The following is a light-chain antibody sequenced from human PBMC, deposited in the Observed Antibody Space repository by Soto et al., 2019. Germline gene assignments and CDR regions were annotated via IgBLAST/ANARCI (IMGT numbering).Light chain of an antibody. CDR3: QQYSSSPPIFT. CDR2: GAS. J-gene: IGKJ3*01. CDR1: QSVSSSY. Sequence: EIVLTQSPGTLSLSPGERATLSCRASQSVSSSYLAWYQQKPGQAPRLLIYGASSRATGITHRFSGSGSGTDFTLTISILEPEDFAVYYCQQYSSSPPIFTFGPGTNVDI. V-gene: IGKV3-20*01.